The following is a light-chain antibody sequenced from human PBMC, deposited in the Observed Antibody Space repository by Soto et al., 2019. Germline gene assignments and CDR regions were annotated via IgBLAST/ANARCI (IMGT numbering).Light chain of an antibody. CDR2: DAS. Sequence: ENVLTQSPATLSLSPGERATLSCRASQSVSRNLAWYQQKPGQAPRLLIFDASTRATGIPARFSGSGSGTDFALTISSLEPEDFAVYYCQQRSGWPLTFGGGTKVESK. CDR3: QQRSGWPLT. V-gene: IGKV3-11*01. J-gene: IGKJ4*01. CDR1: QSVSRN.